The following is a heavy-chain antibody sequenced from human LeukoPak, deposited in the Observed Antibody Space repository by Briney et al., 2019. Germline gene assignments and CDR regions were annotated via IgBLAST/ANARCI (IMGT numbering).Heavy chain of an antibody. CDR1: RVSPRTYE. J-gene: IGHJ3*02. D-gene: IGHD1/OR15-1a*01. Sequence: RGSLRLSRAASRVSPRTYEMNSVRQAPGKGVEWVSHISSSSSSIYYADSVQGRFTISRDNAKDSLYLQMNSLRAEDTAVYYCARENTEDCFDMWGRGTRVTVSS. CDR2: ISSSSSSI. CDR3: ARENTEDCFDM. V-gene: IGHV3-48*03.